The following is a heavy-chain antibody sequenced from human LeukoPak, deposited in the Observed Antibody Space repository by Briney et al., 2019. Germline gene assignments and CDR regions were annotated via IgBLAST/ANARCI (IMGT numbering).Heavy chain of an antibody. CDR3: AKDSGALYASSGYDLLSDY. V-gene: IGHV3-11*05. Sequence: GGSLRLSCAASGFTFSTYYMSWVRQAPGKGLEWVSYISRSGSCTNYADSVKGRFTTSRDNAKNTLYLQMNSLRAEDTAVYYCAKDSGALYASSGYDLLSDYWGQGTLMTVSS. D-gene: IGHD3-22*01. CDR1: GFTFSTYY. CDR2: ISRSGSCT. J-gene: IGHJ4*02.